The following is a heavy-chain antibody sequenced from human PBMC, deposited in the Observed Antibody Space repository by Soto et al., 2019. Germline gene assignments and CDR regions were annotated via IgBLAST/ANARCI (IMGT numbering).Heavy chain of an antibody. CDR1: GFTFSSYD. CDR2: ISYSGSNK. D-gene: IGHD7-27*01. V-gene: IGHV3-30*18. Sequence: QVQLVESGGGVVQPGRSLRLSCAASGFTFSSYDIHWVRQAPGKGLEWVAVISYSGSNKYYADSVKGRFAISRDNSKNTLYLQMNSLRAEDTAVYYCAKITGGLDIWGQGTMVTVSS. CDR3: AKITGGLDI. J-gene: IGHJ3*02.